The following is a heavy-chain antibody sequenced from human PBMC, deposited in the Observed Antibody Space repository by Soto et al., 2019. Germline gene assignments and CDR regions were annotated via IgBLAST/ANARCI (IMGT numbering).Heavy chain of an antibody. J-gene: IGHJ5*02. V-gene: IGHV4-4*02. Sequence: SETLSLTCAVSGGSISSSNWWSWVRQPPGKGLEWIGEIYHSGSTNYNPSLKSRVTISVDKSKNQFSLKLSSVTAADTAVYYCARFKSFVLSIPRVYNWFYPWGQGTLVTVSS. CDR1: GGSISSSNW. D-gene: IGHD2-21*01. CDR3: ARFKSFVLSIPRVYNWFYP. CDR2: IYHSGST.